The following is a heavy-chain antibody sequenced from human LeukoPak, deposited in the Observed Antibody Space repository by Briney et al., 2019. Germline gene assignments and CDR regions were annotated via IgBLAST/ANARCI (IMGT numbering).Heavy chain of an antibody. CDR3: ARGQWLDNY. D-gene: IGHD6-19*01. CDR2: SFYSGTT. J-gene: IGHJ4*02. V-gene: IGHV4-38-2*01. Sequence: SETLSLTCAVSGYSISSGNYWGWIRQPPGKGLEWIGSSFYSGTTYYNPSLKSRVTISVDTSKNQFSLKLSSVTVADTAVYYCARGQWLDNYWGQGTLVTVSS. CDR1: GYSISSGNY.